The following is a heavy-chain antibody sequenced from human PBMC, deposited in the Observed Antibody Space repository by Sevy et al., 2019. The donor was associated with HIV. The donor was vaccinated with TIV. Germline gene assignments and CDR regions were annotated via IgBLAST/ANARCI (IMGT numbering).Heavy chain of an antibody. CDR1: GFTFSNAW. J-gene: IGHJ4*02. D-gene: IGHD3-22*01. V-gene: IGHV3-15*01. CDR3: TTAGTYYYDSSGYSAFDY. CDR2: IKSKTDGGTT. Sequence: GGSLRLSCAASGFTFSNAWMSWVRQAPGKGLEWVGRIKSKTDGGTTDNAAPVKGKFTIARHDSKNTLYLQMNSLKTEDTAVYYCTTAGTYYYDSSGYSAFDYWGQGTLVTVSS.